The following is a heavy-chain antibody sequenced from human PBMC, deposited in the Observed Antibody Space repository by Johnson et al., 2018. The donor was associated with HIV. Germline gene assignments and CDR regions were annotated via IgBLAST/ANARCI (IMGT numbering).Heavy chain of an antibody. CDR1: GFTFSSNW. D-gene: IGHD3-10*01. Sequence: EVQLVESGGGLVQPGGSLRLSCAASGFTFSSNWMNWVRQAPGKGLQWVANIKEDGSEKYYVDSVRGLFTISRDNAKNSLYLQMNSLRVEDTAVYYCARPIARGASDIWGQGTMVTVSS. CDR3: ARPIARGASDI. J-gene: IGHJ3*02. CDR2: IKEDGSEK. V-gene: IGHV3-7*05.